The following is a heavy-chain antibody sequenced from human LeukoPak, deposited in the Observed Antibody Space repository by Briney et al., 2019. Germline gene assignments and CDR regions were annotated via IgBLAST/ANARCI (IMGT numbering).Heavy chain of an antibody. J-gene: IGHJ4*02. Sequence: PGGSLRLSCAASGFTFSGYEMNWVRQAPGKGLEWVSYISSSGSNIYYADSVKGRFTISRDNAKNSLYLQMNSLRAEDTAVYYCARIGVLLASDYWGQGILVTVSS. D-gene: IGHD2-15*01. CDR1: GFTFSGYE. CDR3: ARIGVLLASDY. V-gene: IGHV3-48*03. CDR2: ISSSGSNI.